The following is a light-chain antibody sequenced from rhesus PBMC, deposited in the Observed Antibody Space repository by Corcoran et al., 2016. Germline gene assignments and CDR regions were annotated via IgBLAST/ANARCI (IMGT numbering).Light chain of an antibody. CDR1: QRVYLN. J-gene: IGKJ4*01. V-gene: IGKV3-42*03. CDR3: QEYSAWPLT. CDR2: AAA. Sequence: EIVMTQSPATLSLSPGERDTLSCRAVQRVYLNSAWYQQTPGQAPNLVIYAAASRATGIPARFIGSGSGTVFTPPISSLQTEDFAMYYCQEYSAWPLTFGGGTKVEIK.